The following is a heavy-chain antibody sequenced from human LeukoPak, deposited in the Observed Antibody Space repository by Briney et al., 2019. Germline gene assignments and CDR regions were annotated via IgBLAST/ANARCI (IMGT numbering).Heavy chain of an antibody. J-gene: IGHJ4*02. V-gene: IGHV4-34*01. D-gene: IGHD5-24*01. CDR2: INHSGST. CDR1: GGSFSGYY. Sequence: SETLSLTCAVYGGSFSGYYWSWIRQPPGEGLEWIGEINHSGSTNYNPSLKSRVTISVDTSKNQFSLKLSSVTAADTAVYYCARSWRWLQWGCGSAFDYWGQGTLVTVSS. CDR3: ARSWRWLQWGCGSAFDY.